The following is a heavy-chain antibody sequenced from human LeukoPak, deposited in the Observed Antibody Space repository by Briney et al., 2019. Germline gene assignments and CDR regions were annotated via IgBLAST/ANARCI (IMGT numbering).Heavy chain of an antibody. D-gene: IGHD3/OR15-3a*01. CDR1: GVSISSGSYY. Sequence: SETLSLTCTVSGVSISSGSYYWSWIRQPAGKGLEWIGRIYTSGSTNYNPSLKSRVTISVDTSKNQFSLKLSSVTAADTAVYYCARYGLEGDPDAFDIWGQGTMVTVSS. CDR2: IYTSGST. V-gene: IGHV4-61*02. J-gene: IGHJ3*02. CDR3: ARYGLEGDPDAFDI.